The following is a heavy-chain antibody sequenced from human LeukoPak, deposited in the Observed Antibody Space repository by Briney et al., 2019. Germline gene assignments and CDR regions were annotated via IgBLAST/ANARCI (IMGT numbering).Heavy chain of an antibody. V-gene: IGHV4-61*01. Sequence: SETLSLTCTVSGGSISSGSYYWSWIRQPPGKGLEWIGYIYYSGSTNYNPSLKSRVTISVDTSKNQFSLKLSSVTAADTAVYYCARDYRRDGYNYWFDPWGQGTLVTVSS. J-gene: IGHJ5*02. CDR3: ARDYRRDGYNYWFDP. CDR1: GGSISSGSYY. CDR2: IYYSGST. D-gene: IGHD5-24*01.